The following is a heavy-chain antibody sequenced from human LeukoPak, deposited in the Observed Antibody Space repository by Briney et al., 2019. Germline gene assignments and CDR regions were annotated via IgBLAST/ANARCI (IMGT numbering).Heavy chain of an antibody. CDR2: IKQDGSEK. J-gene: IGHJ4*02. D-gene: IGHD2-21*02. V-gene: IGHV3-7*01. Sequence: GGSLRLSSAASGFTISSYWMRWVRQGPGKGLERVANIKQDGSEKYYVDSVKGRFTISRDNAKNSLYLQMNSLRAEDTAVYYCARDRAPYCGGDCYPYYFDYWGQGTLVTVSS. CDR3: ARDRAPYCGGDCYPYYFDY. CDR1: GFTISSYW.